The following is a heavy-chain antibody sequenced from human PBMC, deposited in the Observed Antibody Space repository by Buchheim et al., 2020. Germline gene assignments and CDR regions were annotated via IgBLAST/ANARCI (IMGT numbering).Heavy chain of an antibody. CDR2: ISYDGSNK. D-gene: IGHD3/OR15-3a*01. CDR1: GFTFSSYA. V-gene: IGHV3-30*04. Sequence: QVQLVESGGGVVQPGRSLRLSCAASGFTFSSYAMHWVRQAPGKGLEWVAVISYDGSNKYYADSVKGRFTISRDTSKNTLYLQMNSLRAEDTAVYYCARGLVIKPLGYFDYWGQGTL. J-gene: IGHJ4*02. CDR3: ARGLVIKPLGYFDY.